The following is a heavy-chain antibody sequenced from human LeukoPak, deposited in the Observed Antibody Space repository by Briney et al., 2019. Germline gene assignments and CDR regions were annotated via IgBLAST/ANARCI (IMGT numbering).Heavy chain of an antibody. CDR2: INPNSGGT. Sequence: EASVKVSCKASGYTFTGYYMHWVRQAPGQGLEWMGWINPNSGGTNYAQKFQGRVTMTRDTSISTAYMELSRLRSDDTAVYYCARDRSSSSPYYYYYGMDVWGQGTTVTVSS. D-gene: IGHD6-6*01. CDR3: ARDRSSSSPYYYYYGMDV. J-gene: IGHJ6*02. CDR1: GYTFTGYY. V-gene: IGHV1-2*02.